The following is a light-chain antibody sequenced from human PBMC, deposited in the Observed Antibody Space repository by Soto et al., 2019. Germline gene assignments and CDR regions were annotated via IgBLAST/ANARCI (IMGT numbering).Light chain of an antibody. J-gene: IGLJ1*01. V-gene: IGLV2-14*01. CDR1: SSDVGAYNY. CDR2: EVS. CDR3: NSFTSSSTFV. Sequence: QSVLTQPASVSGSLGQSIAISCTGTSSDVGAYNYVSWYQQHPGKAPKLMIYEVSNRPSGVSNRFSGSKSGNTASLTISGLQAEDEADYYCNSFTSSSTFVFGTGTKVTVL.